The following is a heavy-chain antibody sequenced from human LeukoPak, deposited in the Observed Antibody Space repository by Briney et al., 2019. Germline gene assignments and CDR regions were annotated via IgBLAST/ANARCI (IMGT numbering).Heavy chain of an antibody. J-gene: IGHJ6*02. CDR3: ARAGHYDFWSGQGYGMDV. V-gene: IGHV3-21*01. CDR2: ISSSSSYI. D-gene: IGHD3-3*01. Sequence: PGGSLRLSCAASGFTFSSYSMNWVRQAPGKGLEWVSSISSSSSYIYYADSVKGRFTISRGNAKNSLYLQMNSLRAEDTAVYYCARAGHYDFWSGQGYGMDVWGQGTTVTVSS. CDR1: GFTFSSYS.